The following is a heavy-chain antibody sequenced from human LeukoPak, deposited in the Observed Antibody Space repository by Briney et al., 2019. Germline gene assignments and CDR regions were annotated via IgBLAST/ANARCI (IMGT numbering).Heavy chain of an antibody. D-gene: IGHD3-22*01. CDR3: ARDRPVRRVVVPRDEYYYGMDV. Sequence: SETLSLTCTVSGGSISSDYWSWIRQPPGKGLEWIGYIYYSGNTNYNPSLKSRVTISVDKSKNQFSLKLRSVTAADTAVYYCARDRPVRRVVVPRDEYYYGMDVWGQGTTVTVSS. CDR2: IYYSGNT. J-gene: IGHJ6*02. CDR1: GGSISSDY. V-gene: IGHV4-59*01.